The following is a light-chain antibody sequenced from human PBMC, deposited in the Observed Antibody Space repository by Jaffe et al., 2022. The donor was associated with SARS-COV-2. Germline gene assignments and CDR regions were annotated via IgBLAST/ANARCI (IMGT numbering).Light chain of an antibody. CDR1: QNIGTS. J-gene: IGKJ4*01. Sequence: DIQMTQSPSSLSASVGDKITITCRASQNIGTSLNWYQQKPGKAPKLLINSASNLLSGVPSTFSGGGSGTDFTLTISSLQPEDFATYYCQQSFTTPHIFGGGTRVEI. V-gene: IGKV1-39*01. CDR3: QQSFTTPHI. CDR2: SAS.